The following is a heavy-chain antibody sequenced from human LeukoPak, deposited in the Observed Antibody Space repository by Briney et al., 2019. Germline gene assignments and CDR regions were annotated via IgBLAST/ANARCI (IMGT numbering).Heavy chain of an antibody. V-gene: IGHV4-38-2*02. CDR1: GYSISSGYY. J-gene: IGHJ6*03. CDR3: AIQGPLDYMDV. CDR2: IYHSGST. Sequence: SETLSLTCTVSGYSISSGYYWGWIRQPPGKGLEWIGSIYHSGSTYYNPSLKSRVTISVDTSKNQFSLKLSSVTAADTAVYYCAIQGPLDYMDVWGKGTTVTISS.